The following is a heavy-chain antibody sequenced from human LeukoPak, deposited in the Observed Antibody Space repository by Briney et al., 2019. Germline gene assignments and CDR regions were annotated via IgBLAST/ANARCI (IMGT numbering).Heavy chain of an antibody. Sequence: PGGSLRLSCAASGFTFSSYTIHWVRQAPGKGLEWVSSISAVSTYIYCADSVKGRFTISRDNVEKSAYLELSGLTAHDTAIYYCARGGIAGRPVYYYYMDVWGKGTTVTVSS. J-gene: IGHJ6*03. CDR3: ARGGIAGRPVYYYYMDV. D-gene: IGHD6-6*01. V-gene: IGHV3-21*01. CDR1: GFTFSSYT. CDR2: ISAVSTYI.